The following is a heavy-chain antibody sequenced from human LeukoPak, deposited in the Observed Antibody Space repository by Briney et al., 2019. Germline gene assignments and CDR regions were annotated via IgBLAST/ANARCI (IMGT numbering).Heavy chain of an antibody. CDR2: IYYSGST. J-gene: IGHJ6*03. CDR3: AISRRDSQGYYYMDV. D-gene: IGHD1-14*01. V-gene: IGHV4-59*08. Sequence: SETLSLTCTVSGGSISSYYWSWIRQPPGKGLEWIGYIYYSGSTNYNPSLKSRVTISVDTSKNQFSLKLSSVTAADTAVYYCAISRRDSQGYYYMDVWGKGTTVTISS. CDR1: GGSISSYY.